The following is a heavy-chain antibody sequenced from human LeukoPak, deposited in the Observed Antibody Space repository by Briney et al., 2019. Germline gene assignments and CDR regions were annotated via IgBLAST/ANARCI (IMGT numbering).Heavy chain of an antibody. V-gene: IGHV3-23*01. J-gene: IGHJ4*02. D-gene: IGHD3-3*01. CDR1: GFPFRNNV. Sequence: GGSLRLSCAASGFPFRNNVMTWVRQAPGRGLDWLAAIRGSGDTYYADSVEGRFTISRDNSKNMLYLQMNSLRAEDTAVYYCAKTFPYGTTWYGFCDYWGQGALVTVSS. CDR2: IRGSGDT. CDR3: AKTFPYGTTWYGFCDY.